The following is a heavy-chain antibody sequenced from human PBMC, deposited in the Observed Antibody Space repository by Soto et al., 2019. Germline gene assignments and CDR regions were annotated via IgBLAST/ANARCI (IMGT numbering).Heavy chain of an antibody. CDR3: ARADCGGDCWHYYYYYYMDV. J-gene: IGHJ6*03. CDR2: IKQDGSEK. Sequence: GGSLRLSCAASGFTFSSYWMSWVRQAPGKGLEWVANIKQDGSEKYYVDSVKGRFTISRDNAKNSLYLQMNSLRAEDTAVYYCARADCGGDCWHYYYYYYMDVWGKGTTVTVSS. CDR1: GFTFSSYW. D-gene: IGHD2-21*01. V-gene: IGHV3-7*01.